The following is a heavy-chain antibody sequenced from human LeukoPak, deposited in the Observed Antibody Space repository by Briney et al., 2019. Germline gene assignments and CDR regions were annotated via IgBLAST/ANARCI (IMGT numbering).Heavy chain of an antibody. CDR1: GFTFINAW. CDR2: IKSKSDGGTI. D-gene: IGHD3-10*01. J-gene: IGHJ4*02. V-gene: IGHV3-15*01. Sequence: GGSLRLFCAAAGFTFINAWMSWVRQAPGKGLEWVGRIKSKSDGGTIDYAAPVKGRFTISRDDSKNTVYLQLNSLKTEDTGMYYCTRYKYGSYYGSYYFDHWGQGTLVTVSS. CDR3: TRYKYGSYYGSYYFDH.